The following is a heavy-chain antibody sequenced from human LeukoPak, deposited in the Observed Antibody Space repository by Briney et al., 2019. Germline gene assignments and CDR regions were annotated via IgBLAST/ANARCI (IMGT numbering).Heavy chain of an antibody. V-gene: IGHV3-53*04. J-gene: IGHJ4*02. CDR2: LYNDGRS. Sequence: GGSLRLSCAASGFTVSSNYMSWVRQAPGKGLEWVSVLYNDGRSFYGDSVKGRFIISRHNSENTLYLQMSSLRPEDTAVYYCARVPLHPTISSFDCWGQGTLVTVSS. CDR3: ARVPLHPTISSFDC. D-gene: IGHD2/OR15-2a*01. CDR1: GFTVSSNY.